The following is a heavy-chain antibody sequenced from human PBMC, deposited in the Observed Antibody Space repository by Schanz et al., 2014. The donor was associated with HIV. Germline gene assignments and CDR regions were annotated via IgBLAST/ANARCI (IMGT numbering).Heavy chain of an antibody. CDR1: GFTFSSYA. CDR2: IWYDGSNK. V-gene: IGHV3-30*04. J-gene: IGHJ5*02. D-gene: IGHD6-13*01. Sequence: QVQLVESGGGVVQPGRSLRLSCEASGFTFSSYAMHWVRQAPGRGLEWVAVIWYDGSNKYYADSVKGRFTISRDNSKNTVYLQMNSLRPEDTAVYYCAKALTSSAAGNFDPWGQGTLVTVSS. CDR3: AKALTSSAAGNFDP.